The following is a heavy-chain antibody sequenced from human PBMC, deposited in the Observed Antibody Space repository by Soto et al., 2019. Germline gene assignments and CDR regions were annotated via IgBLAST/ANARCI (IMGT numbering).Heavy chain of an antibody. D-gene: IGHD3-22*01. V-gene: IGHV1-2*04. CDR3: ARSPYYYDSSGYYPFDY. Sequence: ASVKVSCKASGYTFTSYAMHWVRQAPGQRLEWMGWINPNSGGTNYAQKFQGWVTMTRDTSISTAYMELSRLRSDDTAVYYCARSPYYYDSSGYYPFDYWGQGTLVTVSS. CDR2: INPNSGGT. CDR1: GYTFTSYA. J-gene: IGHJ4*02.